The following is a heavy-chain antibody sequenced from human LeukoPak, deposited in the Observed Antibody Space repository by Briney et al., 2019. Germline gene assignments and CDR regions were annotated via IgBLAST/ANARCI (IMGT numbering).Heavy chain of an antibody. Sequence: PGGSLRLSCAASGFTFSSYSMNWVRQAPGKGLEWVSSISSSSSYIYYADSVKGRFTISRDNAKNSLYLQMNSLRAEDTAVYYCASDDYVWGSYRPPAFDYWGQGTLVTVSS. CDR3: ASDDYVWGSYRPPAFDY. CDR1: GFTFSSYS. J-gene: IGHJ4*02. V-gene: IGHV3-21*01. D-gene: IGHD3-16*02. CDR2: ISSSSSYI.